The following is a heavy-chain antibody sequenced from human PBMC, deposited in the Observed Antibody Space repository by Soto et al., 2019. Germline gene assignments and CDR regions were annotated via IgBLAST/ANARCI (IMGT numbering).Heavy chain of an antibody. CDR3: ARLACSTTRCFTYFYY. D-gene: IGHD2-2*02. CDR1: GGSISGYY. Sequence: QVQLQESGPGLVKTSETLSLTCTVSGGSISGYYWTWIRQPPGKGLEWIGYIYSSGNTNYNPSRQSRVTISVDTSKNQFSLKLSSVTAADTAVYYCARLACSTTRCFTYFYYWGQGALVTVSS. CDR2: IYSSGNT. J-gene: IGHJ4*02. V-gene: IGHV4-59*08.